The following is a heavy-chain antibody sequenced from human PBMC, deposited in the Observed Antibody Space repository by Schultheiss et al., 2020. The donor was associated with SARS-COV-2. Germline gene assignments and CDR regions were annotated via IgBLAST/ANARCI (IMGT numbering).Heavy chain of an antibody. CDR2: ISGSGGST. Sequence: GESLKISCAASGFTFSSYAMSWVRQAPGKGLEWVSAISGSGGSTYYADSVKGRFTISRDNSKNTLYLQMNSLRAEDTAVYYCAKGKIYYYYYMDVWGQGTTVTVSS. J-gene: IGHJ6*03. CDR3: AKGKIYYYYYMDV. CDR1: GFTFSSYA. V-gene: IGHV3-23*01.